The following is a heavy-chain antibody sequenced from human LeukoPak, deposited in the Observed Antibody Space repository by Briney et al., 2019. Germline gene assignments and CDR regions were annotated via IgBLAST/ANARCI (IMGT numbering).Heavy chain of an antibody. J-gene: IGHJ3*02. V-gene: IGHV4-30-2*01. CDR1: GGSISSGGYS. Sequence: KTSETLSLTCAVSGGSISSGGYSWSWIRQPPGKGLEGIGYIYHSGSTYYNPSLKSRVTISVDRSKNQFSLKLSSVTAADTAVYYCARVDIVATLHAFDIWGQGTMVTVSS. CDR2: IYHSGST. D-gene: IGHD5-12*01. CDR3: ARVDIVATLHAFDI.